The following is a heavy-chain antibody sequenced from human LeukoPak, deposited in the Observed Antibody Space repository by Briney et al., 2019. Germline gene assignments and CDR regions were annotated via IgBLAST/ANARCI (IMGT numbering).Heavy chain of an antibody. CDR3: ARSGLDSRYYFGMDV. V-gene: IGHV4-59*01. CDR1: GGSISSYY. CDR2: IYYSGST. D-gene: IGHD5-12*01. Sequence: SETLSLTCTVSGGSISSYYWSWIRQPPGGGLEWIGSIYYSGSTNYNPSLKRRVTISLDTSKSQFSLKLRSVTAADTAVYYCARSGLDSRYYFGMDVWGQGTTVTVSS. J-gene: IGHJ6*02.